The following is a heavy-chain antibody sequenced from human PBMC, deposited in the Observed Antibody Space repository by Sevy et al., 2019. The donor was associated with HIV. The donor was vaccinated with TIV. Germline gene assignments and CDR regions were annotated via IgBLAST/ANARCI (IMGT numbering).Heavy chain of an antibody. CDR1: GFTFNNAW. V-gene: IGHV3-15*01. CDR3: TTDPGYYDSSGYYYM. CDR2: IKSKTDGGTT. Sequence: GGSLRLSCAASGFTFNNAWMSWVRQAPGKGLEWVGRIKSKTDGGTTDYAGPVKGRFTISRDESKNTLILQMNSLKTKDTAVYYCTTDPGYYDSSGYYYMWGQGTLVTVSS. J-gene: IGHJ4*02. D-gene: IGHD3-22*01.